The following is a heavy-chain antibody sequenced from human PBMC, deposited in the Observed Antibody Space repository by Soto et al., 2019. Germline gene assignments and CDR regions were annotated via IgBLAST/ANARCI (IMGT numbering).Heavy chain of an antibody. J-gene: IGHJ6*02. CDR1: GFTLSAYW. D-gene: IGHD3-16*01. V-gene: IGHV3-74*01. CDR3: ARGDSRVWTYDYHGMDV. CDR2: SSSDGTMS. Sequence: EVQVVESGGGLVEPGGSLKLSCAGSGFTLSAYWMHWVRQAPGKGLVWISRSSSDGTMSDYADSVKGRFTISRDNAKSTVLLERSSLRAEATAVDYCARGDSRVWTYDYHGMDVWGQGTTVSVSS.